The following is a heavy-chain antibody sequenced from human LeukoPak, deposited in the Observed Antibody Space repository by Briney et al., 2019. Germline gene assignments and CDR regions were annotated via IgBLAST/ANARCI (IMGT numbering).Heavy chain of an antibody. CDR2: ISGNGGST. CDR1: GFTFSTYA. CDR3: AKMDLGGAVAGTYDY. V-gene: IGHV3-23*01. D-gene: IGHD6-19*01. Sequence: GGPLRLSCAASGFTFSTYAMSWVRQTPGKGLEWVSAISGNGGSTYYADSVKGRFTISRDNFKNTLSLQMNSLRVEDTAVYYCAKMDLGGAVAGTYDYWGQGTLVTVSS. J-gene: IGHJ4*02.